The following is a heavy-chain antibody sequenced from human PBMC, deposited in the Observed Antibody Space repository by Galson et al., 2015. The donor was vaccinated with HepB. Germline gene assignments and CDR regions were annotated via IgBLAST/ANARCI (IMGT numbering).Heavy chain of an antibody. CDR2: ITPLFGTA. Sequence: SVKVSCKASGGTFSTYAISWVRQAPGQGLEWMGGITPLFGTAKYAQKFQGRVTITADESTSTAYMELSSLRSEDTAVYYCAREGIAAVTSPVDYWGQGTLVTVSS. J-gene: IGHJ4*02. CDR1: GGTFSTYA. D-gene: IGHD6-13*01. CDR3: AREGIAAVTSPVDY. V-gene: IGHV1-69*13.